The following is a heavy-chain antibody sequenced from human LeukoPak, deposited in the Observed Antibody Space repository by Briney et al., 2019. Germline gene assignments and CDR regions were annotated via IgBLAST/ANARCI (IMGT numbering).Heavy chain of an antibody. D-gene: IGHD3-10*01. J-gene: IGHJ4*02. CDR2: IYYSGST. CDR1: GDSVSTYY. Sequence: PSETLSLTCTVSGDSVSTYYWSWIRQPPGKGLEWIGHIYYSGSTNYNPSLKSRVTISVDTSKNQFSLKLSSVTAADTAVYYCARDRGYYYGSIDYWGQGTLVTVSS. CDR3: ARDRGYYYGSIDY. V-gene: IGHV4-59*02.